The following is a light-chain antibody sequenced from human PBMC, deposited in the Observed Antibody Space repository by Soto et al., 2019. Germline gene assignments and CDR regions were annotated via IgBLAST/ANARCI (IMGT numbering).Light chain of an antibody. CDR1: QSVSRW. Sequence: DIQMTQSPSTLSAFVGDRVTITCPASQSVSRWLAWYQQKPGKAPKLLIYKASNLEDGAPTRFSGSGSGTEFPLFVSALLPVNFASSSCHSYNPFGPGTPVDIK. CDR2: KAS. V-gene: IGKV1-5*03. J-gene: IGKJ3*01. CDR3: HSYNP.